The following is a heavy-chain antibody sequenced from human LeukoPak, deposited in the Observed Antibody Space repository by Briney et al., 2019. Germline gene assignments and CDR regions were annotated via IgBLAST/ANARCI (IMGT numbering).Heavy chain of an antibody. D-gene: IGHD1-14*01. J-gene: IGHJ4*02. CDR3: AREPWSGTYYFDY. CDR1: GGSFSGYY. Sequence: ASETLSLTCAVYGGSFSGYYWSWIRQPPGKGLEWIGEINHSGSTNYNPSLKTRATISVDTSKNQFSLKLRSVTAADTAVYYCAREPWSGTYYFDYWGQGTLVTVSS. CDR2: INHSGST. V-gene: IGHV4-34*01.